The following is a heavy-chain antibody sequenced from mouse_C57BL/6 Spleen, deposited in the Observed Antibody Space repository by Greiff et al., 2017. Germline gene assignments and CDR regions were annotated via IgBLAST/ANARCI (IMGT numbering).Heavy chain of an antibody. D-gene: IGHD1-1*01. CDR2: IYPSASET. CDR1: GYTFTSYW. V-gene: IGHV1-61*01. CDR3: SRGVVAVDN. J-gene: IGHJ2*01. Sequence: QVQLQQPGAELVRPGSSVKLSCKASGYTFTSYWMDWVKQRPGQGLEWIGNIYPSASETHYNQKFKDKATLTVDQSSSTAYLQLISLTSDDSAVYGCSRGVVAVDNWGQGTTLTVSS.